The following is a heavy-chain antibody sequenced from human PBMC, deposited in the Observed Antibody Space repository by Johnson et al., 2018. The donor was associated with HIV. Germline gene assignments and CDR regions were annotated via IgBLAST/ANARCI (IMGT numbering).Heavy chain of an antibody. CDR3: ARDDIFLDAFDI. V-gene: IGHV3-15*01. CDR1: GFTFSNAW. J-gene: IGHJ3*02. D-gene: IGHD3-9*01. Sequence: VLLVESGGGLVKPGGSLRLSCAASGFTFSNAWMSWVRQAPGKGLEWVGRIKSKTDGGTTDYAAPVKGRFTISRDDSKNTLYLQMNSLRAEDTAVYYCARDDIFLDAFDIWGQGTMVTVSS. CDR2: IKSKTDGGTT.